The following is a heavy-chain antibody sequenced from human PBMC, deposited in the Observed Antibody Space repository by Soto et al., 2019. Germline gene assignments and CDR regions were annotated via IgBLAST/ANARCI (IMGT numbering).Heavy chain of an antibody. J-gene: IGHJ4*02. D-gene: IGHD6-13*01. CDR1: GYTFTRYG. CDR3: ARDSAAGLNDY. V-gene: IGHV1-18*01. Sequence: QAQLVQSGAEVQNPGASEKVSCKASGYTFTRYGISWVRQAPGQGLEWMGWISAYNGNTKYVRKFQGRDTMTTATSTSTSYMELRSLRSDDTAEYYCARDSAAGLNDYWGQGTLVTV. CDR2: ISAYNGNT.